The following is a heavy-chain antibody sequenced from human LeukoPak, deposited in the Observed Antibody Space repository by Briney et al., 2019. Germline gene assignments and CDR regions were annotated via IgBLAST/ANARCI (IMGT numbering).Heavy chain of an antibody. J-gene: IGHJ4*02. V-gene: IGHV3-30-3*01. D-gene: IGHD2-2*01. CDR3: AKGLVVPAAMQYYFDY. Sequence: GGSLRLSCVASGFTFSAYAMHWVRQAPGKGLEWVAIISYDGNNEYYADSVKGRFTISRDNSKNTLYLQMNSLRAEDTAVYYCAKGLVVPAAMQYYFDYWGQGTLVTVSS. CDR2: ISYDGNNE. CDR1: GFTFSAYA.